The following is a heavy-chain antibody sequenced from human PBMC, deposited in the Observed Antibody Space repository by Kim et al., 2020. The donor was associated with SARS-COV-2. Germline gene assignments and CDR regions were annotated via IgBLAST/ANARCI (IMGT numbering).Heavy chain of an antibody. J-gene: IGHJ5*02. CDR2: IYYSGST. CDR3: ARHNEQQLVRPPPWFDP. Sequence: SETLSLTCTVSGGSISSSSYYWGWIRQPPGKGLEWIGSIYYSGSTYYNPSLKSRVTISVDTSKNQFSLKLSSVTAADTAVYYCARHNEQQLVRPPPWFDPWGQGTLVTVSS. V-gene: IGHV4-39*01. CDR1: GGSISSSSYY. D-gene: IGHD6-13*01.